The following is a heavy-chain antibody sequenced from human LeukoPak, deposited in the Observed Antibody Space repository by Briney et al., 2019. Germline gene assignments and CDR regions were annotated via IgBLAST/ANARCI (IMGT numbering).Heavy chain of an antibody. CDR3: ARDSGIWDIVATADDY. Sequence: QPGRSVRLSCAASGFTFSSYGMHWVRQAPGKGLVWVAVIWCDGSNKYYADSVKGRFTISRDNSKNTLYLQMNSLRAEDTAVYYCARDSGIWDIVATADDYWGQGTLVTVSS. CDR1: GFTFSSYG. J-gene: IGHJ4*02. CDR2: IWCDGSNK. D-gene: IGHD5-12*01. V-gene: IGHV3-33*01.